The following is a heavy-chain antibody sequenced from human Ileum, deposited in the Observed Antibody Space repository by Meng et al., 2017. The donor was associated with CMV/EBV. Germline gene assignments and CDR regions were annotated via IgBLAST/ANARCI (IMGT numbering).Heavy chain of an antibody. J-gene: IGHJ5*02. D-gene: IGHD5-24*01. CDR2: IYYSGST. CDR3: ARSIDGYRLVDFDN. Sequence: SETLSLTCTVSGGSISSSSYYWGWIRQPPGKGLEWIGSIYYSGSTYYNPSLKSRVTISVDTSKNQFSLKLSSVTAADTAVYYCARSIDGYRLVDFDNWGQGTVVTVSS. CDR1: GGSISSSSYY. V-gene: IGHV4-39*07.